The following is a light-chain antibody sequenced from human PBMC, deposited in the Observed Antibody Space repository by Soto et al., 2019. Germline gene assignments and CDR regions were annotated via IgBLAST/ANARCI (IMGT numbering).Light chain of an antibody. Sequence: QSVLTQPPSASGTPGQRVSISCSGGSSNIGTNTVNWYQHLPGTAPKLLIFSNDERPSGVPDRFSGSKSGTSASLAISGLQSDEEADYYCATWDDSLNGVVFGGGTKLTVL. CDR2: SND. J-gene: IGLJ2*01. CDR3: ATWDDSLNGVV. V-gene: IGLV1-44*01. CDR1: SSNIGTNT.